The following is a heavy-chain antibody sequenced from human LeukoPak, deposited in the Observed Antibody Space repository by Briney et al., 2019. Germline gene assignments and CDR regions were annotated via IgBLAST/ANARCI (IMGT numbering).Heavy chain of an antibody. Sequence: ASVKVSCKASGYTFTSYYMHWVRQAPGQRLEWMGWINAGNGNTKYSQKFQGRVTITRDTSASTAYMELSSLRSEDTAVYYCARVVDFWSGLLSDYWGQGTLVTVSS. V-gene: IGHV1-3*01. CDR1: GYTFTSYY. J-gene: IGHJ4*02. CDR3: ARVVDFWSGLLSDY. D-gene: IGHD3-3*01. CDR2: INAGNGNT.